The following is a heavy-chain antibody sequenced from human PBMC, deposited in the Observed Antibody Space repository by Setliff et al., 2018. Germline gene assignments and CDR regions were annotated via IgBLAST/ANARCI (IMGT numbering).Heavy chain of an antibody. CDR2: ISAYNGNT. D-gene: IGHD2-2*01. CDR3: ARVLFHCSSTSCYLDAFDI. V-gene: IGHV1-18*01. Sequence: ASVKVSCKASGYTFTSYGISRVRQAPGQGLEWMGWISAYNGNTNYAQKLQGRVTMTTDTSTSTAYMELRSLRSDDTAVYYCARVLFHCSSTSCYLDAFDIWGQGTMVTVSS. J-gene: IGHJ3*02. CDR1: GYTFTSYG.